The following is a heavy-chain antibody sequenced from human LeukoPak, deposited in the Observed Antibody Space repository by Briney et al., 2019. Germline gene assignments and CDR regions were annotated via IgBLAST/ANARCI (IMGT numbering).Heavy chain of an antibody. CDR3: ARGPYGGF. J-gene: IGHJ4*02. CDR1: GGSFSGYY. V-gene: IGHV4-34*01. CDR2: INHSGST. D-gene: IGHD4-17*01. Sequence: SETLSLTCAVYGGSFSGYYWSWIRQPPGKGLEWIGEINHSGSTNYNPSLKSRVTLSVDTSKNQFSLKLSSVTAADTAVYYCARGPYGGFWGQGTLVTVSS.